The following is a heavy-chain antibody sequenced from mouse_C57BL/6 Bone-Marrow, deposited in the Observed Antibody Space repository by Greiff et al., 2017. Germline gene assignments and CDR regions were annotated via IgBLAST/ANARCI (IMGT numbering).Heavy chain of an antibody. V-gene: IGHV1-9*01. Sequence: VKVVESGAELMKPGASVKLSCKATGYTFTGYWIEWVKQRPGHGLEWIGEILPGSGSTNYNEKFKGKATFTADTSSNTAYMQLSSLTTEDSAIYYCARSGTTVVATRDAMDYWGQGTSVTVSS. CDR2: ILPGSGST. CDR3: ARSGTTVVATRDAMDY. D-gene: IGHD1-1*01. CDR1: GYTFTGYW. J-gene: IGHJ4*01.